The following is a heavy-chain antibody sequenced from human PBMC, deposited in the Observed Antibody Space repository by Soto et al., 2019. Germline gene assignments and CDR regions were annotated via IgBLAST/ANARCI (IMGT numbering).Heavy chain of an antibody. CDR3: ARGVATVVTSYFDY. D-gene: IGHD5-12*01. J-gene: IGHJ4*02. CDR1: GGSFSGYY. V-gene: IGHV4-34*01. Sequence: QVQLQQWGAGLLKPSETLSLTCAVYGGSFSGYYWSWIRQPPGKGLEWIGEINHSGSTNYNPSLKSRVTISVDTSKNQFSLKLSSVTAADTAVYYCARGVATVVTSYFDYWGQGTLVTASS. CDR2: INHSGST.